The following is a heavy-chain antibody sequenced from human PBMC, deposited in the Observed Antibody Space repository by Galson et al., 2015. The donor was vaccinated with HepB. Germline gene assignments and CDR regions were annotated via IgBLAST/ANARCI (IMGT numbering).Heavy chain of an antibody. CDR3: ARGAVVTAIGNYFDY. V-gene: IGHV3-20*04. CDR2: INWNGGST. D-gene: IGHD2-21*02. Sequence: SLRLSCAASGFTFDDYGMSWDRQAPGKGLEWVSGINWNGGSTGYADSVKGRFTISRDNAKNSLYLQMNSLRAEDTALYYCARGAVVTAIGNYFDYWGQGTLVTVSS. J-gene: IGHJ4*02. CDR1: GFTFDDYG.